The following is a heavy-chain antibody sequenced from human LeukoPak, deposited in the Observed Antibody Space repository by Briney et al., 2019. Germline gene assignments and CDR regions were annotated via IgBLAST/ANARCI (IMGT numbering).Heavy chain of an antibody. Sequence: PGGSLRLSCTASGFTFSRYDMHWVRQTTGKGLEWVSAIVPAGDTYYPDSVKGRFTISRENAKNSLYLQMNSLRAGDTAVYFCARATMIRGITVYFFDYWGQGTLVTVSS. CDR2: IVPAGDT. V-gene: IGHV3-13*01. CDR1: GFTFSRYD. J-gene: IGHJ4*02. CDR3: ARATMIRGITVYFFDY. D-gene: IGHD3-10*01.